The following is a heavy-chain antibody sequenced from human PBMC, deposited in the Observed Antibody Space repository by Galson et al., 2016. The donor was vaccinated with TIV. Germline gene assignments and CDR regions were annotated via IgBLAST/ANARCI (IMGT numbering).Heavy chain of an antibody. CDR1: GDSVTNNDYY. V-gene: IGHV4-61*08. D-gene: IGHD3-9*01. J-gene: IGHJ4*02. Sequence: TLSLTCSVSGDSVTNNDYYWNWIRQPPGKGLEWIGDIFYTGNTNYRPSLGNRLTISMDASKNQFSLRLTSVTARDTAVYYWAASATGALYFWGQGALVTVSS. CDR3: AASATGALYF. CDR2: IFYTGNT.